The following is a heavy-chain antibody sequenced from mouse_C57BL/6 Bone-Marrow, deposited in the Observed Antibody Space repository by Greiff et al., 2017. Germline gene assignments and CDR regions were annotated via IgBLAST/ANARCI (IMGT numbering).Heavy chain of an antibody. CDR3: AGGPLLYGFYWDFDG. CDR1: GFSLTSYA. Sequence: VQLVESGPGLVAPSQSLSITCTVSGFSLTSYAISWVRQPPGQGLEWLGVIWPGGGTNYNSALTSSLSISKDNTKCQVFLKMNSRQTDDTARCYYAGGPLLYGFYWDFDGWGPGTTVTVSS. CDR2: IWPGGGT. J-gene: IGHJ1*01. V-gene: IGHV2-9-1*01. D-gene: IGHD2-2*01.